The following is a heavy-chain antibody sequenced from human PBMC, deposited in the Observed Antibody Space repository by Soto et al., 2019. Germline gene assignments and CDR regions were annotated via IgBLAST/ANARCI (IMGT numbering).Heavy chain of an antibody. CDR3: AKGTMRVVVITSEIDY. CDR1: A. V-gene: IGHV3-23*01. J-gene: IGHJ4*02. D-gene: IGHD3-22*01. CDR2: ISGSGGST. Sequence: AVRWILQATGKGLEWVSAISGSGGSTYYADSVKGRFTISRDNSKNTLYLQMNSLRAEDTAVYYCAKGTMRVVVITSEIDYWGQGTLVTVSS.